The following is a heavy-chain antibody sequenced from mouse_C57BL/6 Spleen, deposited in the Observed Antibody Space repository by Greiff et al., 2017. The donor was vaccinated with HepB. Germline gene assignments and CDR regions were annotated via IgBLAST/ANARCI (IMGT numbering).Heavy chain of an antibody. Sequence: EVQGVESGGDLMKPGGSLKLSCAASGFTFSSYGMSWVRQTPDKRLEWVATISSGGSYTYYPDSVKGRFTISRDNAKNTLYLQMSSLKSEDTAMYYCARHGDSSGYVNYWGQGTSVTVSS. CDR1: GFTFSSYG. J-gene: IGHJ4*01. D-gene: IGHD3-2*02. V-gene: IGHV5-6*01. CDR3: ARHGDSSGYVNY. CDR2: ISSGGSYT.